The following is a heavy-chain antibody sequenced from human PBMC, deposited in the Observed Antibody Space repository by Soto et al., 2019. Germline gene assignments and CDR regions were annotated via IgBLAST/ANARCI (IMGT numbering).Heavy chain of an antibody. CDR2: IYHSGST. J-gene: IGHJ5*02. Sequence: PSETLSLTCAVSGYSISSGYYWGWIRQPPGKGLEWIGSIYHSGSTYYNPSLKSRVTISVDTSKNQFSLKLSSVTAADTAVYYCARAPRELIYDSSGYYFRWFDPWGQGTLVTVSS. V-gene: IGHV4-38-2*01. CDR1: GYSISSGYY. D-gene: IGHD3-22*01. CDR3: ARAPRELIYDSSGYYFRWFDP.